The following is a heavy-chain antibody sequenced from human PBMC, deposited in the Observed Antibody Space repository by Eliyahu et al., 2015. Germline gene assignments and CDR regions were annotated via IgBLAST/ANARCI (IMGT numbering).Heavy chain of an antibody. J-gene: IGHJ4*02. V-gene: IGHV3-30*18. D-gene: IGHD6-13*01. CDR2: ITYDGSIR. Sequence: GKGLEWVAVITYDGSIRFYAESVKGRFTISRDNAKKTVYLEMNSLRVEDTALYYCAKGYSSSWYEIDNWGQGTQVTVSA. CDR3: AKGYSSSWYEIDN.